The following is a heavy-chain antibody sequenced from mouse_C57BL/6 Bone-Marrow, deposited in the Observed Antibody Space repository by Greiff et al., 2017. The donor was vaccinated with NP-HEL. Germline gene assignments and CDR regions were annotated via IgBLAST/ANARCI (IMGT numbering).Heavy chain of an antibody. V-gene: IGHV5-6*01. J-gene: IGHJ3*01. CDR2: ISSGSSYT. CDR1: GFTFSSYG. CDR3: ARHFAWFAY. Sequence: EVQLVESGGDLVKPGGSLKLSCAASGFTFSSYGMSWVRQTPDKRLEWVATISSGSSYTYYPDSVQGRFTISRDNAKNTLYLQMSSLKSEDTAMYYFARHFAWFAYGGQGTLVTVSA.